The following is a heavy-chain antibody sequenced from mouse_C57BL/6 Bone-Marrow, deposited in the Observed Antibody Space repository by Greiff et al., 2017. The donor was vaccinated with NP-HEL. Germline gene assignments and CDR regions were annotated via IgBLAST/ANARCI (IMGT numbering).Heavy chain of an antibody. CDR2: IHPSDSDT. J-gene: IGHJ2*01. D-gene: IGHD1-1*01. CDR1: GYTFTSYW. Sequence: VQLQQPGAELVKPGASVKVYCKASGYTFTSYWMHWVKQRPGQGLEWIGRIHPSDSDTNYNQKFKGKATLTVDKSSSTAYMQLSSLTSEDSAVYYCAISPHYYGSGNYWGQGTTLTVSS. V-gene: IGHV1-74*01. CDR3: AISPHYYGSGNY.